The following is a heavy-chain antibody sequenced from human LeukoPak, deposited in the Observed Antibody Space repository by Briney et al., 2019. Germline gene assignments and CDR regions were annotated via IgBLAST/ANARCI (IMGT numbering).Heavy chain of an antibody. CDR2: IFPGGAT. D-gene: IGHD6-19*01. V-gene: IGHV3-53*01. J-gene: IGHJ4*02. CDR3: AKYFGGWYEDY. Sequence: GGSLRLSCAASDFTVTTTYMTWVRQAPGKGLEWVSVIFPGGATHYTDSVKGRFTISRDNSKNTLYLQMNSLRAEDTAVYYCAKYFGGWYEDYWGQGTLVTVSS. CDR1: DFTVTTTY.